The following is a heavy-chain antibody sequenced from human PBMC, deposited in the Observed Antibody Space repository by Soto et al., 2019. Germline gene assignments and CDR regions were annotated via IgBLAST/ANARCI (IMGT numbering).Heavy chain of an antibody. Sequence: QGQLQESGPGLVKASETLSLTCAVSGDSISSGAWWSWVRQSPGKGLQWIGEIYHSGNTRNNPSLKSRVTMSVDKSNNQFSLNLMSVTAADTATYYCARDSRTGCSSTDCYMSWGRGILVTVSS. V-gene: IGHV4-4*02. CDR2: IYHSGNT. CDR3: ARDSRTGCSSTDCYMS. CDR1: GDSISSGAW. J-gene: IGHJ5*02. D-gene: IGHD2-2*01.